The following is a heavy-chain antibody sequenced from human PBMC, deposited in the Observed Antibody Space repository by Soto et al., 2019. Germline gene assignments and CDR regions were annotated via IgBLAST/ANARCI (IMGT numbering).Heavy chain of an antibody. CDR2: VFHSGSA. D-gene: IGHD1-1*01. CDR1: GGSLSTPVW. V-gene: IGHV4-4*02. CDR3: ARKAWTRLDY. Sequence: QLQLQESGPGLVKPSGTLSLTCGVSGGSLSTPVWWSWVRLPPGKGLEWIGEVFHSGSANYNPSLQSRVTISLDKSTNQFSLRLSSVKDAATAVYYCARKAWTRLDYWGQGALVTVSS. J-gene: IGHJ4*02.